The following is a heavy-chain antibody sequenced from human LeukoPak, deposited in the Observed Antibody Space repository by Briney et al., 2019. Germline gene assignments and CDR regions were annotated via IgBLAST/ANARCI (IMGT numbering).Heavy chain of an antibody. D-gene: IGHD5-18*01. CDR2: IYYSGST. J-gene: IGHJ5*02. Sequence: PSETLSLTCTVSGGSISSYYWSWIRQPPGKGLEWIGYIYYSGSTNYNPSLKRRVTISVDTSKNQFSLKLSSVTAADTAVYYCARAQRGIQLWLLWFDPWGQGTLVTVSS. V-gene: IGHV4-59*01. CDR3: ARAQRGIQLWLLWFDP. CDR1: GGSISSYY.